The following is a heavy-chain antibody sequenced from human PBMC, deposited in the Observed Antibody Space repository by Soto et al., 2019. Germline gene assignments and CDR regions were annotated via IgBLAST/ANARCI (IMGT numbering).Heavy chain of an antibody. Sequence: TLSLTGAVSGYSISSGYYWGWIRQPPGKGLEWIGSIYHSGSTYYNPSLKSRVTISVDTSKNQFSLKLSSVTAADTAAYYCARVYFDSGAYYYDYFDYWGQGTLVTVSS. CDR3: ARVYFDSGAYYYDYFDY. D-gene: IGHD3-22*01. CDR2: IYHSGST. CDR1: GYSISSGYY. V-gene: IGHV4-38-2*01. J-gene: IGHJ4*02.